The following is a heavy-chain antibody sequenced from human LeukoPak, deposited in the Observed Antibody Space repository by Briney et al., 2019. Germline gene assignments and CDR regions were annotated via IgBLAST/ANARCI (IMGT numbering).Heavy chain of an antibody. J-gene: IGHJ4*02. V-gene: IGHV3-74*01. CDR3: ARGNYYDSSGYYGY. Sequence: GGSLRLSCAASGFTFSRYWMHWVRQAPGKGLVWVSRIDSDGTNRGYADSVKGRFTISRDNAKNSLYLQMNSLRAEDTAVYYCARGNYYDSSGYYGYWGQGTLVTVSS. CDR1: GFTFSRYW. CDR2: IDSDGTNR. D-gene: IGHD3-22*01.